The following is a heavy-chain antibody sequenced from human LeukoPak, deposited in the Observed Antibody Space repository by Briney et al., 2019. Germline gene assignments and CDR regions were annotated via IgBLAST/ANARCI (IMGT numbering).Heavy chain of an antibody. CDR3: TRRISSGSYSDY. CDR1: GYSITSGFF. D-gene: IGHD1-26*01. J-gene: IGHJ4*02. V-gene: IGHV4-38-2*02. Sequence: TSETLSLTCTVSGYSITSGFFWGWIRLPPGQGLEWIGSISHSGMTYHNPSLKSRVTMSVDTSKNQFSLELSSVTAADTAVYYCTRRISSGSYSDYWGQGSLVTVSS. CDR2: ISHSGMT.